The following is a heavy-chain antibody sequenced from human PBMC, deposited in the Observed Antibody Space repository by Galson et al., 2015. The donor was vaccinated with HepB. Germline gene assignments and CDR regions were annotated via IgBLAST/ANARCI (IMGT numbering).Heavy chain of an antibody. D-gene: IGHD1-1*01. V-gene: IGHV3-30*18. CDR1: GFTFSNYG. Sequence: SLRLSCAASGFTFSNYGMHWVRQAPGKGLEWVAVISYDGSNKYYADSVKGRFTISRDNPKNTLYLQMNSLKPEDTAVYYCAKGTHVGRDFDYWGQGTLVTVSS. CDR3: AKGTHVGRDFDY. CDR2: ISYDGSNK. J-gene: IGHJ4*02.